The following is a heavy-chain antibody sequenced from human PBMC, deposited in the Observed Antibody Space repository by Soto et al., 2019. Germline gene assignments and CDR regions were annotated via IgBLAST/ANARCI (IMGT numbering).Heavy chain of an antibody. D-gene: IGHD2-15*01. CDR2: INPNSGGT. CDR3: ARGNSGGKILNYYGMDV. Sequence: ASVKVSCKASGYTFTGYYIHWVRQAPGQGLEWMGWINPNSGGTNYAQKFQGWVTMTRDTSISTAYMELSRLRSDDTAVYYCARGNSGGKILNYYGMDVWGQGTTVTV. V-gene: IGHV1-2*04. CDR1: GYTFTGYY. J-gene: IGHJ6*02.